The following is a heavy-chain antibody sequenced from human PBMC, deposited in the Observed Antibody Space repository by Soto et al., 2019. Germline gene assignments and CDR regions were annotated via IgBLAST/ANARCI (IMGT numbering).Heavy chain of an antibody. V-gene: IGHV4-59*01. Sequence: PSETLSLTCSVSTDSMRTYCWTWIRQSPRKGLEWIGHVYHTGRTKYNPSLESRVTISLDMSKKQLSLQLTSVTAADTAVYYCARDDTTGLLDFWGQGTLVTVSS. CDR1: TDSMRTYC. CDR2: VYHTGRT. J-gene: IGHJ4*02. D-gene: IGHD4-17*01. CDR3: ARDDTTGLLDF.